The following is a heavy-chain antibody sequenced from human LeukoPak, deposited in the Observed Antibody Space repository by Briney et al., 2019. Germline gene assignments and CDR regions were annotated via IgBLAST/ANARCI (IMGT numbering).Heavy chain of an antibody. CDR2: ISYDGSNK. Sequence: GGSLRLSCAASGFTFSGYGMHWVRQAPGKGLEWVATISYDGSNKNYADSVKGRFTISRDNSKNTLYLQMNSLRAEDTAVYYCAKVYYDFWSGPPKFPQAFDYWGQGTLVTVSS. CDR3: AKVYYDFWSGPPKFPQAFDY. V-gene: IGHV3-30*18. J-gene: IGHJ4*02. CDR1: GFTFSGYG. D-gene: IGHD3-3*01.